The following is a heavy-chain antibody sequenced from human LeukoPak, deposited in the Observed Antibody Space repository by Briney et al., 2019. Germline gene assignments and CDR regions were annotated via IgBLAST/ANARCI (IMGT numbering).Heavy chain of an antibody. D-gene: IGHD3-22*01. CDR3: ACLMIVANRGQPPYY. CDR2: INHSGST. CDR1: GGSFSGYY. Sequence: SETLSLTCAVYGGSFSGYYWSWIRQPPGKGLEWIGEINHSGSTNYNPSLKSRVTISVDTSKNQFSLKLSPVTAADTAVYYCACLMIVANRGQPPYYWGQGTLVTVSS. V-gene: IGHV4-34*01. J-gene: IGHJ4*02.